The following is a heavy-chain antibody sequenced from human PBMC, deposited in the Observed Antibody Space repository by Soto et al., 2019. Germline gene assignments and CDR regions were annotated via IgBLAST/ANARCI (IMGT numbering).Heavy chain of an antibody. D-gene: IGHD3-9*01. Sequence: EVQLVESGGGLVQPGKSLRLSCAASGFTFDDYAMHWVRQTPGKGLEWVSGISWTSGSIGYADSVKGRFTVSRDNAKSSPYLQMNSLRVEDTAVYYCAKSTDDDILTVGRDGHAFHICGLGALVTVSS. V-gene: IGHV3-9*01. CDR2: ISWTSGSI. CDR1: GFTFDDYA. J-gene: IGHJ3*02. CDR3: AKSTDDDILTVGRDGHAFHI.